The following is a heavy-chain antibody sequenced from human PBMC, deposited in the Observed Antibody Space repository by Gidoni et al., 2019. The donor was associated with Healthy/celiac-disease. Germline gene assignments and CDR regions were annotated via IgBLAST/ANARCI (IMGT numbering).Heavy chain of an antibody. J-gene: IGHJ6*02. CDR2: INHSGST. Sequence: QVQLQQWGAGLLKPSETLSLPCAVYGGSFSGYYWRWIRQPPGKGLEWIGEINHSGSTNYNPSLKSRVTISVDTSKNQFSLKLSSVTAADTAVYYCARDRLLWFGNYYYYYGMDVWGQGTTVTVSS. V-gene: IGHV4-34*01. CDR1: GGSFSGYY. D-gene: IGHD3-10*01. CDR3: ARDRLLWFGNYYYYYGMDV.